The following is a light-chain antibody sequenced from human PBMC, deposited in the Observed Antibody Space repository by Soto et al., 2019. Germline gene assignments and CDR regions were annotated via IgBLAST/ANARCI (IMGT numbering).Light chain of an antibody. CDR3: CSHAGNNNYV. Sequence: QSVLTQPPSASGSPGQSVAIACTGTSRDVGGQNYVSWYQQHPGKAPKLIMYAVSNRPSGVPDRFSGSKSGNTASLTISGLRAEDEADYYFCSHAGNNNYVFGTGTKLTVL. V-gene: IGLV2-8*01. CDR2: AVS. CDR1: SRDVGGQNY. J-gene: IGLJ1*01.